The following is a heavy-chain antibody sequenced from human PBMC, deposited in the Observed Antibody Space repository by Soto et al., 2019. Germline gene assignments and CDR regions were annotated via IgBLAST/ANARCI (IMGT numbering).Heavy chain of an antibody. J-gene: IGHJ6*02. V-gene: IGHV3-9*01. CDR3: AKDDDSDLEGTILGAVDV. Sequence: EVQLLESGGGLVQPGRSLRLSCVASGFTFDDYAMHWVRQAPGKGLEWVSGISWNGDETDYADSIRGRFTISRDNTKNSLFLQMNSLRADDSALYYCAKDDDSDLEGTILGAVDVWGQGTTVTVSS. CDR2: ISWNGDET. CDR1: GFTFDDYA. D-gene: IGHD1-7*01.